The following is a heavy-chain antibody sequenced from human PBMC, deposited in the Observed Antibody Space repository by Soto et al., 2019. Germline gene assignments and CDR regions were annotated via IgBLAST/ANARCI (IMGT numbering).Heavy chain of an antibody. J-gene: IGHJ5*01. CDR2: ISGSGGST. CDR1: GFTFSNHA. V-gene: IGHV3-23*01. Sequence: SLRLSCAVAGFTFSNHAMRWLRQPLVKGLKRVSAISGSGGSTYYADSVMGRFTSSRDISKNTLYRQMNRLRAEDTAVYYCAKGYFWRRTSCTTGSTLCFDTWGEGTMGT. CDR3: AKGYFWRRTSCTTGSTLCFDT. D-gene: IGHD2-2*01.